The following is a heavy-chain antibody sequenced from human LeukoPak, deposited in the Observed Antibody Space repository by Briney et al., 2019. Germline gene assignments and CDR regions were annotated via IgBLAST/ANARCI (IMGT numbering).Heavy chain of an antibody. D-gene: IGHD2-2*01. CDR1: GGSISYYY. J-gene: IGHJ5*02. Sequence: SETLSLTCTVSGGSISYYYWSWIRQHPGKGLEWIGYIYYSGSTYYNPSLKSRVTISVDTSKNQFSLKLSSVTAADTAVYYCARDYCSSTSCYEDWFDPWGQGTLVTVSS. CDR3: ARDYCSSTSCYEDWFDP. V-gene: IGHV4-31*03. CDR2: IYYSGST.